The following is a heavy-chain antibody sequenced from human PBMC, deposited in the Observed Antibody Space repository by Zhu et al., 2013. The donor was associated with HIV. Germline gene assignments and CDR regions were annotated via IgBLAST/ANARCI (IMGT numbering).Heavy chain of an antibody. CDR3: AKDFRGSGNFGWFDP. J-gene: IGHJ5*02. Sequence: EVQLVESGGGLVKPGESLRLSCAASGFTFSSYAMCWVRQAPGKGLEWVSSIGTSGSTYYADSVKGRSTISRDNSKNTLYLQINSLRAEDTALYYCAKDFRGSGNFGWFDPWGQGTLVTVSS. CDR2: IGTSGST. V-gene: IGHV3-23*04. D-gene: IGHD1-26*01. CDR1: GFTFSSYA.